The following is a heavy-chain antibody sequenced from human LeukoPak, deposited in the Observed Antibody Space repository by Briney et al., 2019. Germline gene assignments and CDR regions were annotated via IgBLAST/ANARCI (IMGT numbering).Heavy chain of an antibody. J-gene: IGHJ6*02. CDR3: SKDISAGGLDV. D-gene: IGHD3-16*02. CDR1: GFTFSGHN. V-gene: IGHV3-21*04. Sequence: EGSLRLSCAASGFTFSGHNMNWVRQAPGKGLEWISSISSSTSYIYYADSVKGRFTTSRDNAKNSMYLQMNSLRIEDTALYYCSKDISAGGLDVWGPGTTVTVSS. CDR2: ISSSTSYI.